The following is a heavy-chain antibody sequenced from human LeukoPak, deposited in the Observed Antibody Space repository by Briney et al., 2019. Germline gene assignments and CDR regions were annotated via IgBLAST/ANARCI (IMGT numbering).Heavy chain of an antibody. CDR2: INHSGST. D-gene: IGHD2-2*01. CDR3: ARAPIVVVPAAKSAFFDY. CDR1: GGSFSGYY. V-gene: IGHV4-34*01. Sequence: PSETLSLTCAVYGGSFSGYYWSWIRQPPGKGLEWIGEINHSGSTNYNPSLKSRVTMSVDTSKNQFSLKLSSVTAADTAVYYCARAPIVVVPAAKSAFFDYWGQGTLVTVSS. J-gene: IGHJ4*02.